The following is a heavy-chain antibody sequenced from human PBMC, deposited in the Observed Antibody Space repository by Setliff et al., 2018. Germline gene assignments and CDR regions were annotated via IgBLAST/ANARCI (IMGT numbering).Heavy chain of an antibody. D-gene: IGHD3-16*01. Sequence: PGGSLRLSCAASGFTFRSYAMSWVRQAPGKGLEWVSVLYSDGTIYYADSVKGRFTISRDNAKNSLYLQMNSLRAEDTAVYYCARDGGEYWGQGTLVTVSS. CDR1: GFTFRSYA. CDR3: ARDGGEY. CDR2: LYSDGTI. J-gene: IGHJ4*02. V-gene: IGHV3-66*01.